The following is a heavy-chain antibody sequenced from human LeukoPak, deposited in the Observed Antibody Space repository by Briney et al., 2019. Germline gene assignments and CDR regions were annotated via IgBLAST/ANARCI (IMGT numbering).Heavy chain of an antibody. J-gene: IGHJ4*02. D-gene: IGHD1-1*01. CDR1: GFTFSNNW. Sequence: GGSLRLSCAASGFTFSNNWMHWVRQAPGKGLGWVANIDQDGSVKYYVDSVKGRFTISRDNVKNSLYLQMNSLRGDDTAIYYCARVLENWGQGTLVTVSS. V-gene: IGHV3-7*01. CDR3: ARVLEN. CDR2: IDQDGSVK.